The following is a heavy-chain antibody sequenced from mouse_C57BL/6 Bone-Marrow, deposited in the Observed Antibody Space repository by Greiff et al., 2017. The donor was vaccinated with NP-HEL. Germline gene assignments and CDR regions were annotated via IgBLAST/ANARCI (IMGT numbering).Heavy chain of an antibody. CDR3: ARATPVGFDY. D-gene: IGHD1-1*01. V-gene: IGHV1-82*01. CDR1: GYAFSSSW. Sequence: VQRVESGPELVKPGASVKISCKASGYAFSSSWMNWVKQRPGKGLEWIGRIYPGDGDTNYNGKLKGKATLTADKSSSTAYMQLSSLTSEDSAVYFCARATPVGFDYWGQRTTLTVSS. CDR2: IYPGDGDT. J-gene: IGHJ2*01.